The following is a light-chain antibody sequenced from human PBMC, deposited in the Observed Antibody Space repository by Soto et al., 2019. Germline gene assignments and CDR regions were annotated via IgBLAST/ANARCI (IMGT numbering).Light chain of an antibody. Sequence: ALTQPASVSGSPGQPITISCPGTSSDVGGYNYVSWYQQHPGKAPKLMIYDASNRPSGVSNRFSGSKSGNTASLTISGLQAEDEADYYCSSYTSSSTLYVFGTGTKVTVL. CDR2: DAS. CDR3: SSYTSSSTLYV. J-gene: IGLJ1*01. V-gene: IGLV2-14*01. CDR1: SSDVGGYNY.